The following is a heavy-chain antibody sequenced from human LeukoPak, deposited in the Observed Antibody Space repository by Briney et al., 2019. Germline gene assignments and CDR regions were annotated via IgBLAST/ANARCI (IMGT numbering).Heavy chain of an antibody. D-gene: IGHD3-10*01. V-gene: IGHV3-21*01. CDR1: GFTFSSYS. J-gene: IGHJ6*02. Sequence: SGGSLRLSCAASGFTFSSYSMNWVRQAPGKGLEWVSSISSSSSYIYSADSVKGRFTISRDNAKNSLYLQMNSLRAEDTAVYYCARDREWGENRFGYYYYYGMDVWGQGTTVTVSS. CDR2: ISSSSSYI. CDR3: ARDREWGENRFGYYYYYGMDV.